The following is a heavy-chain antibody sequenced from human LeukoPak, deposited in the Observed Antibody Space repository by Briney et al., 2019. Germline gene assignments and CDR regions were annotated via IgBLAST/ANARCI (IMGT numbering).Heavy chain of an antibody. CDR2: ISAYNGNT. D-gene: IGHD2-15*01. J-gene: IGHJ4*02. V-gene: IGHV1-18*01. CDR3: ARVPSGGPFDQ. CDR1: GGTFSSYA. Sequence: ASVKVSCKASGGTFSSYAISWVRQAPGQGLEWMGWISAYNGNTNYAQRLQGRVTMTTDTSTSTAYMELRSLISDDTAVYYCARVPSGGPFDQWGQGTLVTVSS.